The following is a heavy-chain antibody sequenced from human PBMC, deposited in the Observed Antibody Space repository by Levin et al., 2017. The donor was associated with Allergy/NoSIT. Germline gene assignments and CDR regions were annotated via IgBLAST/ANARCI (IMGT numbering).Heavy chain of an antibody. CDR1: GFTFSSYG. CDR3: AKLGGWSEGDYSDY. V-gene: IGHV3-30*18. Sequence: GESLKISCAASGFTFSSYGMHWVRQAPGKGLEWVAVISYDGSNKYYADSVKGRFTISRDNSKNTLYLQMNSLRAEDTAVYYCAKLGGWSEGDYSDYWGQGTLVTVSS. D-gene: IGHD2-15*01. CDR2: ISYDGSNK. J-gene: IGHJ4*02.